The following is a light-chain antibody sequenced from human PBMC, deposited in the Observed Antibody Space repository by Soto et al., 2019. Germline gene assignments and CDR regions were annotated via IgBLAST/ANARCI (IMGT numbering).Light chain of an antibody. CDR1: SSDVGGYNY. V-gene: IGLV2-14*01. CDR3: NSYTSSTTLV. J-gene: IGLJ1*01. CDR2: EVS. Sequence: QSALTHPASVSGSPGQSITISFTGTSSDVGGYNYVSWYQQHPGKAPKLMIYEVSNRPSGVSNRFSASKSGNTASLTISGLQAEDEADYYCNSYTSSTTLVFGTGTKLTVL.